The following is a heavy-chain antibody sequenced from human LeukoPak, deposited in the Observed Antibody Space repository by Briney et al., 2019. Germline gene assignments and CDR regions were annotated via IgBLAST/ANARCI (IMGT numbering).Heavy chain of an antibody. D-gene: IGHD2-2*02. V-gene: IGHV3-7*01. J-gene: IGHJ5*02. CDR1: GFTFSSYW. Sequence: PGGSLRLSCAASGFTFSSYWMNWVRQAPGKGLEWVANIKQDGSEKYYVDSVKGRFTISRDNAKNSLYLQMNGLRAEDTAVYYCARDGGIFCSSTSCYTSDWFDPWGQGTLVTVSS. CDR2: IKQDGSEK. CDR3: ARDGGIFCSSTSCYTSDWFDP.